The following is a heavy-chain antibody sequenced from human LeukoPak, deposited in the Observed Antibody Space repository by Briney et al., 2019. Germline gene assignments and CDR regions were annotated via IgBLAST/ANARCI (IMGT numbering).Heavy chain of an antibody. Sequence: GGSLRLSCTASGLSFSSYNMNWVRQAPGQGPEWVAYITANNTTKYYADSVKGRFTISRVNAKKSLFLQRNSLRAEDTAVYYCAAASAFSSSWRSWGQGTVVTVSS. J-gene: IGHJ5*02. V-gene: IGHV3-48*01. CDR1: GLSFSSYN. D-gene: IGHD6-13*01. CDR2: ITANNTTK. CDR3: AAASAFSSSWRS.